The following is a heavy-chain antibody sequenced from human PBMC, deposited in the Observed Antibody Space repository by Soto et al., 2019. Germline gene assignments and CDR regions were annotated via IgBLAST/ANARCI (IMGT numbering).Heavy chain of an antibody. J-gene: IGHJ4*02. CDR2: INSDGSST. V-gene: IGHV3-74*01. CDR3: ARALSYLTGPGGDYFDY. D-gene: IGHD3-9*01. CDR1: GFTFSSYW. Sequence: GGSLRLSCAASGFTFSSYWMHWVRQAPGKGLVWVSRINSDGSSTSYADSVKGRFTISRDNAKNTLYLQMNSLRAEDTAVYYCARALSYLTGPGGDYFDYWGQGTLVTVSS.